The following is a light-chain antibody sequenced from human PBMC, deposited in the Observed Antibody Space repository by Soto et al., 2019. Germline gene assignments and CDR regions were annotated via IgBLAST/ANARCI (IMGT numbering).Light chain of an antibody. CDR2: RGS. V-gene: IGKV3-20*01. Sequence: EVVLTQSPGTLSLSPGERATLSCRASQNIRGNELAWYQQKPGQAPRLLICRGSTMSTGIPDRFSGRGSGTHFPLTLSRLEPEDFAVYYCQDYGTSAPWTFGQGTKVEIK. J-gene: IGKJ1*01. CDR1: QNIRGNE. CDR3: QDYGTSAPWT.